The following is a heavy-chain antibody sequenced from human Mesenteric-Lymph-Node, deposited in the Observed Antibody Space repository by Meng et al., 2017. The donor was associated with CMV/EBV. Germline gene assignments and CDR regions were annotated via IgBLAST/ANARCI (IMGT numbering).Heavy chain of an antibody. D-gene: IGHD3-3*01. Sequence: GESLKISCAASGFTFDDYGMSWVRQAPGKGLEWVSGINWSGDNLSYAGSVKGRFTISRDNAKNSLYLQMNSLRAEDTAVYYCARESGFRRVVRRDWFDPWGQGTLVTVSS. CDR2: INWSGDNL. CDR1: GFTFDDYG. CDR3: ARESGFRRVVRRDWFDP. V-gene: IGHV3-20*04. J-gene: IGHJ5*02.